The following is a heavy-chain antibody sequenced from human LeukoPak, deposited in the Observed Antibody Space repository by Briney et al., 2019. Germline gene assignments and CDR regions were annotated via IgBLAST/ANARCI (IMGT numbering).Heavy chain of an antibody. Sequence: RGSPRLSCAASGFSFSSNWMSWARQAPGKGLEWVGNINLDGSEKNYVDSVKGRFTMSRDNAKNSLYLHMDSLRAEDTAVYYCARDVGFGWFDHWGQGTPVTVSS. CDR2: INLDGSEK. V-gene: IGHV3-7*01. CDR3: ARDVGFGWFDH. D-gene: IGHD3-16*01. CDR1: GFSFSSNW. J-gene: IGHJ5*02.